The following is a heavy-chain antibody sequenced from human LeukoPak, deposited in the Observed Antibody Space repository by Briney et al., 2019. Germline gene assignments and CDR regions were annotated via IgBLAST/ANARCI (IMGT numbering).Heavy chain of an antibody. V-gene: IGHV3-23*01. CDR2: ISGSGYST. CDR1: GFTFSSYA. CDR3: AKVLGMYGSSGYAWYFDY. D-gene: IGHD6-25*01. J-gene: IGHJ4*02. Sequence: GGSLRLSCTASGFTFSSYAMSWVRQAPGKGLEWGSLISGSGYSTYYADSVKGRFTISRDNSKDTLYLQMNSLRAEDTAVYYCAKVLGMYGSSGYAWYFDYWGQGTLVTVSS.